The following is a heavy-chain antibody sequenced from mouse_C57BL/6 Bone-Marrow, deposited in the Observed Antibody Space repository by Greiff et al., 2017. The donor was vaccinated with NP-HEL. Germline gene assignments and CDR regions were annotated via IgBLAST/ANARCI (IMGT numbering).Heavy chain of an antibody. CDR1: GYTFTSYW. CDR3: ARDTTVGGDY. D-gene: IGHD1-1*01. Sequence: QVQLQQSGAELVMPGASVKLSCKASGYTFTSYWMHWVKQRPGQGLEWIGEIDPSDSYTNYNQKFKGKSTLTVDKSSSTAYMQLSSLTSEDDAVYYCARDTTVGGDYWGQGTTLTVSA. V-gene: IGHV1-69*01. J-gene: IGHJ2*01. CDR2: IDPSDSYT.